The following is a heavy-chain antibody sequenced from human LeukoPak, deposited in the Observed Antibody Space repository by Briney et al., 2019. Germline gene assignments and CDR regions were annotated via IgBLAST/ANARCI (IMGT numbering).Heavy chain of an antibody. CDR2: ISSSSSYI. D-gene: IGHD6-19*01. CDR1: GFTFSSYS. CDR3: ARDPNEYSSGWEYYFDY. J-gene: IGHJ4*02. V-gene: IGHV3-21*01. Sequence: GGSLRLSCAASGFTFSSYSMNWVRQAPGKGLEWASSISSSSSYIYYADSVKGRFTISRDNAKNSLYLQMNSLRAEDTAVYYCARDPNEYSSGWEYYFDYWGQGTLVTVSS.